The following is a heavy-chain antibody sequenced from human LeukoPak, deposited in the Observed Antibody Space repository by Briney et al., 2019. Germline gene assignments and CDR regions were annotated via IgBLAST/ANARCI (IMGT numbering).Heavy chain of an antibody. CDR1: GFVFSDYS. D-gene: IGHD7-27*01. Sequence: TGGSLRLSCAASGFVFSDYSMNWVRQAPGKGLEWVSNIRGSGSGSGSGMYYADSVKGRFTTSRDNAKNSLYLQMSSLRAEDTAFYYCARDNNWGFDFWGQGALVTVSS. CDR2: IRGSGSGSGSGM. J-gene: IGHJ4*02. V-gene: IGHV3-48*04. CDR3: ARDNNWGFDF.